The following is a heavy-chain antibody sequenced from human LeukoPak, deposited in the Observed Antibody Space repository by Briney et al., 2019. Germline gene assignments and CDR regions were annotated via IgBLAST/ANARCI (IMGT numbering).Heavy chain of an antibody. J-gene: IGHJ4*02. V-gene: IGHV3-21*01. D-gene: IGHD6-13*01. Sequence: GGSLRLSCAASGFTVSSNYMSWVRQAPGKGLEWVSSISSSSSYIYYADSVKGRFTISRDNAKNSLYLQMNSLRAEDTAVYYCARDLVYLVRPGWGQGTLVTVSS. CDR1: GFTVSSNY. CDR3: ARDLVYLVRPG. CDR2: ISSSSSYI.